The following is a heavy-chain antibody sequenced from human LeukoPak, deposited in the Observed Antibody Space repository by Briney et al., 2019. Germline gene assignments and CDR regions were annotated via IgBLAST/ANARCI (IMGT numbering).Heavy chain of an antibody. J-gene: IGHJ4*02. V-gene: IGHV3-30-3*01. CDR1: GFPFSSYA. Sequence: GGSLRLSFAASGFPFSSYAMYWGRQAPGKGVGGVAVISYDGNNKYYADSVRGRFTISREDSKNTLSLQMNSLRAEDTAVYYCARGAPERISSSTNYYFDYWGQGTLVTVSS. CDR3: ARGAPERISSSTNYYFDY. CDR2: ISYDGNNK. D-gene: IGHD6-6*01.